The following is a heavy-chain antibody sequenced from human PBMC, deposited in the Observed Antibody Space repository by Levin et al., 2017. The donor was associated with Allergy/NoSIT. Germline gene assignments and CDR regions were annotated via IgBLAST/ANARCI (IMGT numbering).Heavy chain of an antibody. J-gene: IGHJ4*02. Sequence: GESLKISCKASGYTFTSYYMHWVRQAPGQGLEWMGIINPSGGSTSYAQKFQGRVTMTRDTSTSTVYMELSSLRSEDTAVYYCARSGRGYSGYGGVDYWGQGTLVTVSS. V-gene: IGHV1-46*01. CDR3: ARSGRGYSGYGGVDY. CDR2: INPSGGST. CDR1: GYTFTSYY. D-gene: IGHD5-12*01.